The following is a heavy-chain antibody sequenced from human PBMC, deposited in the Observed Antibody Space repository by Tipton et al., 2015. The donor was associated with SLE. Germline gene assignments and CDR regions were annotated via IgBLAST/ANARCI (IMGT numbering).Heavy chain of an antibody. V-gene: IGHV4-39*01. Sequence: TLSLTCSVSGDSISSSYYYWGWIRQPPGRGLEWIASFYYDATTYYNPSLKSRVTISVDTSKNQFSLKLSSVTAADTAVYYCAGVSRDAFEIWGQGTMVTVSS. CDR1: GDSISSSYYY. D-gene: IGHD5/OR15-5a*01. CDR3: AGVSRDAFEI. J-gene: IGHJ3*02. CDR2: FYYDATT.